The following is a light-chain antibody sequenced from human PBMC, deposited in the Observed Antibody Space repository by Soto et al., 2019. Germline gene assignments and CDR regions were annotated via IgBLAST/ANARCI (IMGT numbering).Light chain of an antibody. CDR2: DAS. V-gene: IGKV1-5*01. Sequence: DIQMTQSPSTLSAFVGDRVTITCRASQSIGRWLAWYQQKPGKAPKLLIYDASSLESGVPSRFSGSGSGTEFTLTISSLQSDDFATYYCQQYSSHSTFGQGTKVDIK. CDR1: QSIGRW. CDR3: QQYSSHST. J-gene: IGKJ1*01.